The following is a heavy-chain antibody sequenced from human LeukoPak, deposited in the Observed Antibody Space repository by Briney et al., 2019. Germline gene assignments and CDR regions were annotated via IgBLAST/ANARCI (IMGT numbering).Heavy chain of an antibody. J-gene: IGHJ2*01. CDR3: ARDRSGNPDYYDAGAWYFDL. CDR1: GGTFSSYA. V-gene: IGHV1-69*13. D-gene: IGHD3-22*01. Sequence: GASVTVSCKASGGTFSSYAISWVRQAPGQGLEWMGGIIPIFGTANYAQKFQGRVTITADESTSTAYMELSSLRSEDTAVYYCARDRSGNPDYYDAGAWYFDLWGRGTLVTVSS. CDR2: IIPIFGTA.